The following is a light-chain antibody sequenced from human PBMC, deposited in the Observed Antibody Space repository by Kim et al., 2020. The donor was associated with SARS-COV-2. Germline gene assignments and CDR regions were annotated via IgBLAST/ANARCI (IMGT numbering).Light chain of an antibody. Sequence: LSTGERATLSCRASQSISNYLGWYQQKPGQAPRLLIYDASNRATGMPARFSGSGSGTDFTLTISNLEPEDFAVYYCQQRYTWPLTFGGGTKVDIK. CDR1: QSISNY. CDR3: QQRYTWPLT. CDR2: DAS. V-gene: IGKV3-11*01. J-gene: IGKJ4*01.